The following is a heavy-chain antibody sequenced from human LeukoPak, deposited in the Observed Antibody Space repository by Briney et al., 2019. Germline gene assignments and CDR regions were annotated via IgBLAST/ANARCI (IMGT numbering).Heavy chain of an antibody. Sequence: ASVKVSCKASGYTFTSYYMHWVRQAPGQGLEWMGIVNPSGGSTSYAQKFQGRVTMTRDTSTSTVYMELSSLRSEDTAVYYCARERSGGVVVVVAATRSSYNWFDPWGQGTLVTVSS. CDR3: ARERSGGVVVVVAATRSSYNWFDP. D-gene: IGHD2-15*01. V-gene: IGHV1-46*01. CDR2: VNPSGGST. CDR1: GYTFTSYY. J-gene: IGHJ5*02.